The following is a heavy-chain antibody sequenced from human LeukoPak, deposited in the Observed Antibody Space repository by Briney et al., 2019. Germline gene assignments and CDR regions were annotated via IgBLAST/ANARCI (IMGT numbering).Heavy chain of an antibody. CDR1: GFTFSSYW. D-gene: IGHD6-19*01. CDR2: ISGSGGST. CDR3: AKDRRSGWSESYYFDY. Sequence: GGSLRLSCAASGFTFSSYWMSWVRQAPGKGLEWVSAISGSGGSTYYADSVKGRFTISRDNSKNTLYLQMNSLRAEDTAVYYCAKDRRSGWSESYYFDYWAREPWSPSPQ. V-gene: IGHV3-23*01. J-gene: IGHJ4*02.